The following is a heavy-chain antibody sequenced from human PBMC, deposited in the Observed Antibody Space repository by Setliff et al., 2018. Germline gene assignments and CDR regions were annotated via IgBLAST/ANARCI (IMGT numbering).Heavy chain of an antibody. Sequence: SETLSLTCTVSGGSIRNYYWSWIRQPPGKGLEWIGYIYYSGNTNYNPSLKSRVTISVDTPKNQFSLKLSSVTAADTAVYFCARGYYNFLSGYYTPYYFDYWGQGTLVTVSS. V-gene: IGHV4-59*01. J-gene: IGHJ4*02. D-gene: IGHD3-3*01. CDR2: IYYSGNT. CDR1: GGSIRNYY. CDR3: ARGYYNFLSGYYTPYYFDY.